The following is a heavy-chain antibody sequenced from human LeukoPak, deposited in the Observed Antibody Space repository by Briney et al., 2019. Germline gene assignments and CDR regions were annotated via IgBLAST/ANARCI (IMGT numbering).Heavy chain of an antibody. Sequence: GGSLRLSCAASGFTFSSYSMTWVRQAPGKGLEWVSSISSSSSYIYYADSVKGRFTISRDNAKNSLYLQMNSLRAEDTAVYYCARGGRAQAAPYVYWGQGTLVTVSS. J-gene: IGHJ4*02. CDR3: ARGGRAQAAPYVY. CDR1: GFTFSSYS. D-gene: IGHD6-13*01. V-gene: IGHV3-21*01. CDR2: ISSSSSYI.